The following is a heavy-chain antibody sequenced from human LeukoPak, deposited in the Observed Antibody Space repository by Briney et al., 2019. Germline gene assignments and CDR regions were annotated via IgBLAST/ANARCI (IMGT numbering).Heavy chain of an antibody. CDR3: ARTYYYDSSGYPHFDY. CDR2: INPNSGGT. D-gene: IGHD3-22*01. CDR1: GYTFTGYY. J-gene: IGHJ4*02. V-gene: IGHV1-2*06. Sequence: GASVKVSCKASGYTFTGYYMHWVRQAPGQGLEWMGRINPNSGGTNYAQKFQGRATMTRDTSISTAYMELSRLRSDDTAVYYCARTYYYDSSGYPHFDYWGQGTLVTVSS.